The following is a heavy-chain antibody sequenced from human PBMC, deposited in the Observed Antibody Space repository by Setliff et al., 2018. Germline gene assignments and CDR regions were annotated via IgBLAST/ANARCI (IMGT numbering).Heavy chain of an antibody. J-gene: IGHJ4*02. V-gene: IGHV4-59*02. D-gene: IGHD3-10*01. CDR1: GGSVRSHY. Sequence: LSLTCTVSGGSVRSHYWSWVRHSPGKGLEWIGFIFYSGDTKSNPSLKSRVTMSVDTSKNQFSLQLSSVTAADTAVYYCARDRTYYGSGTYTRWFDYWGQGTLVTVSS. CDR3: ARDRTYYGSGTYTRWFDY. CDR2: IFYSGDT.